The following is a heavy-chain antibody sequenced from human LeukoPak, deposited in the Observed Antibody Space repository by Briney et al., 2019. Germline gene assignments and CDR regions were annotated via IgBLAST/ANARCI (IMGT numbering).Heavy chain of an antibody. V-gene: IGHV3-21*01. Sequence: GGSLRLSCAAPGFTFSNAWMNWVRQAPGKGLEWVSSISSSSSYIYYADSVKGRFAISRDNAKNSLYLQMNSLRAEDTAVYYCARDVEYCSSTSCYGNWGQGTLVTVSS. CDR2: ISSSSSYI. CDR1: GFTFSNAW. J-gene: IGHJ4*02. D-gene: IGHD2-2*01. CDR3: ARDVEYCSSTSCYGN.